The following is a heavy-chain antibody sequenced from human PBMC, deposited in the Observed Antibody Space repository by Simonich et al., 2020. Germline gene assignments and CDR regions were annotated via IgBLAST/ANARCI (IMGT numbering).Heavy chain of an antibody. D-gene: IGHD1-26*01. CDR1: GFTFSSYA. CDR2: IRWKGGST. J-gene: IGHJ5*02. Sequence: EVQLLESGGGLVQPGGSLRLSCAASGFTFSSYAMSWVRQAQEKGVEGVQAIRWKGGSTYYADSVKGRFTISRDNSKNTLYLQMNSLRAEDTAVYYCAKDSSLVGATDWFDPWGQGTLVTVSS. V-gene: IGHV3-23*01. CDR3: AKDSSLVGATDWFDP.